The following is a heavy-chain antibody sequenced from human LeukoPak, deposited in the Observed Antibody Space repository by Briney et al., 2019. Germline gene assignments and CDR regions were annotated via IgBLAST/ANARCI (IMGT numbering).Heavy chain of an antibody. CDR1: GFTFDDYA. V-gene: IGHV3-9*01. Sequence: PGRSLRLSCVGSGFTFDDYALHWVRQAPGKGLEWVAGISWDSQTRDYAYSVRGRFTISRDNAKNSLYLQMNSLRAEDTAVYYCAKDQCSSTSCYEGRFDYWGQGTLVTVSS. D-gene: IGHD2-2*01. CDR2: ISWDSQTR. J-gene: IGHJ4*02. CDR3: AKDQCSSTSCYEGRFDY.